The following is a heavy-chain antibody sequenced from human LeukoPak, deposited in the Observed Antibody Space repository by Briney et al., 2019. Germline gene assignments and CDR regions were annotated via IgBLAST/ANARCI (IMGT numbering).Heavy chain of an antibody. CDR2: IYTGGNS. V-gene: IGHV3-53*01. Sequence: GGSLRLSCAASGFTVSSTHMVWVRQAPGKGLEWVSVIYTGGNSYYAGSVQGRFIISRDISKNTLYLQMNSLRAEDSALYYCARGGRGSAAVVAPRSFDIWGQGTMVIVSS. D-gene: IGHD3-22*01. CDR3: ARGGRGSAAVVAPRSFDI. J-gene: IGHJ3*02. CDR1: GFTVSSTH.